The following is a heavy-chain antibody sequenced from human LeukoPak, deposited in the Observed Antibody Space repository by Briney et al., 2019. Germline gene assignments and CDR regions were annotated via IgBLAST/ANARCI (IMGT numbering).Heavy chain of an antibody. D-gene: IGHD5-24*01. J-gene: IGHJ5*02. Sequence: SETLSLTCSLSGDSLRTKNYFWAWIRQPPGMGLEWIGSISYNGITSYNPFLTSRAVVSVDTSKNQFSLNLNSVTAADTAVYYCARRNGHTWDVGNWFDPWGQGTLVTVSS. V-gene: IGHV4-39*01. CDR3: ARRNGHTWDVGNWFDP. CDR2: ISYNGIT. CDR1: GDSLRTKNYF.